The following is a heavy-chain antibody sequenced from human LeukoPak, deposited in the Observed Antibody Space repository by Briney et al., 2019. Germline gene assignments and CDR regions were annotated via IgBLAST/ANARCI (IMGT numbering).Heavy chain of an antibody. D-gene: IGHD5-12*01. CDR3: ARDSSGYGYYFDY. V-gene: IGHV4-30-4*08. Sequence: PSQTLSLTCTVSGGSISSGDYYWSWIRQPPGKGLEWIGYIYYSGSTYYNPSLKSRVTISVDTSKNQFSLKLSSVTAADTAVYYCARDSSGYGYYFDYWGQGTLVTVSS. J-gene: IGHJ4*02. CDR2: IYYSGST. CDR1: GGSISSGDYY.